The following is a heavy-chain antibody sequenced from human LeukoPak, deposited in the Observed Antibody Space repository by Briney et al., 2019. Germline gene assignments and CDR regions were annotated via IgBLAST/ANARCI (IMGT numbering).Heavy chain of an antibody. CDR3: AKDNFIAVAAYYFDH. J-gene: IGHJ4*02. CDR2: IRYDGSNK. V-gene: IGHV3-30*02. D-gene: IGHD6-19*01. Sequence: GGSLRLSCAASGFTFSSYGMHWVRQAPGKGLEWVAFIRYDGSNKYYADSVKGRFTISRDNSKNTLYLQMNSLRAEDTAVYYCAKDNFIAVAAYYFDHWGQGTLVTVSS. CDR1: GFTFSSYG.